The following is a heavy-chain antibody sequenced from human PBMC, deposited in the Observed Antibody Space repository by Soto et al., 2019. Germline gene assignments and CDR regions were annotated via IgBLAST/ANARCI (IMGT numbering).Heavy chain of an antibody. J-gene: IGHJ4*02. V-gene: IGHV4-31*03. CDR2: IYDSESA. Sequence: QVQLQESGPGLVKASQTLSLICSVSGESISSGGYYWSWIRHHPGKGLEWIGYIYDSESAYYNPALKSRVXXXMXXAKNHFARKLSSVTAADTAVYYCARASSSSSAADYWGQGTLITVSS. D-gene: IGHD6-6*01. CDR1: GESISSGGYY. CDR3: ARASSSSSAADY.